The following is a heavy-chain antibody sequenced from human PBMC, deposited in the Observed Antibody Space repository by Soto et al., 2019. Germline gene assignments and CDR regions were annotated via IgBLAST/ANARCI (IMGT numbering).Heavy chain of an antibody. J-gene: IGHJ6*02. Sequence: ASVKVSCKASGYTFTNYAMHWVRQAPGQRLEWMGWINAGNGNTKYSQKFQGRVTITRDTSASTAYMELSSLRSEDTAVYYCARPEFGKAVGDGMDVWGQGTTVTVSS. CDR2: INAGNGNT. CDR3: ARPEFGKAVGDGMDV. V-gene: IGHV1-3*01. CDR1: GYTFTNYA. D-gene: IGHD6-19*01.